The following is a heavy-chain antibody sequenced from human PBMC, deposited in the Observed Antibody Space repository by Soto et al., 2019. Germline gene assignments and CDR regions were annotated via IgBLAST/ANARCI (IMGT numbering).Heavy chain of an antibody. D-gene: IGHD2-2*01. Sequence: SETLSLTCAVYGGSFSGYYWSWIRQPPGKGLEWIGEINHSGSTNYNPSLKSRVTISVDTSKNQFSLKLSSVTAADTAVYYCARRKYLGYCSSTSCPWYFDYWGQGTLVTVSS. V-gene: IGHV4-34*01. J-gene: IGHJ4*02. CDR3: ARRKYLGYCSSTSCPWYFDY. CDR2: INHSGST. CDR1: GGSFSGYY.